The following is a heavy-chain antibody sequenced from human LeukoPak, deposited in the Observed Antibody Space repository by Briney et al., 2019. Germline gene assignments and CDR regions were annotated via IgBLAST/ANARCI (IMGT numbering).Heavy chain of an antibody. CDR2: ISSSGSTI. D-gene: IGHD6-19*01. CDR3: AGVAAYNWFDP. CDR1: GFTFNSYE. V-gene: IGHV3-48*03. J-gene: IGHJ5*02. Sequence: GGSLRLSCAASGFTFNSYEMNWVRQAPGKGLEWVSYISSSGSTIYYADSVKGRFTISRDNAKNSLYLQMNSLRAEDTAVYYCAGVAAYNWFDPWGQGTLVTVSS.